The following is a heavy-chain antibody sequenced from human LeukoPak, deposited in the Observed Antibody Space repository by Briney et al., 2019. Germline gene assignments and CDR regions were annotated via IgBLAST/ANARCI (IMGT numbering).Heavy chain of an antibody. CDR1: GVSISTSNYY. CDR3: ARDLQIGYTFGPRFDY. J-gene: IGHJ4*02. V-gene: IGHV4-39*07. CDR2: IFYSGST. Sequence: SETLSLTCTVSGVSISTSNYYWGWIRQPPGKGLEWIGNIFYSGSTYYSPSLRSRVTISLDTSRNQFSLKLNSVTAADTAVYYCARDLQIGYTFGPRFDYWGQGTLVTVSS. D-gene: IGHD5-18*01.